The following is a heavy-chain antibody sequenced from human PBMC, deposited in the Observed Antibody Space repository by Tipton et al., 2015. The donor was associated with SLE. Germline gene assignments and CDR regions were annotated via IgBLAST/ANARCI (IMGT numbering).Heavy chain of an antibody. CDR3: ARHRCSTTSCYLYYYYGMDV. D-gene: IGHD2-2*01. J-gene: IGHJ6*02. CDR2: IYHSGNT. Sequence: TLSLTCTVSDYSISSGYYWGWIRQPPGKGLEWIGSIYHSGNTYYNPSLKSRVTISVDTSKNQFSLKLNSVTAADTAVYYCARHRCSTTSCYLYYYYGMDVWGQGTTVTVSS. CDR1: DYSISSGYY. V-gene: IGHV4-38-2*02.